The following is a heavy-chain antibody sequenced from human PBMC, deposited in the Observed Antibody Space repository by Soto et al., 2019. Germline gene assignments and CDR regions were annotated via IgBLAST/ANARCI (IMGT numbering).Heavy chain of an antibody. J-gene: IGHJ4*02. D-gene: IGHD3-16*02. CDR1: GFTFSSYG. V-gene: IGHV3-30*18. Sequence: QVQLVESGGGVVQPGRSLRLSCAASGFTFSSYGMHWVRQAPGKGLEWVAVISYDGSDKYYADSVKGRFTISRDNSKNTLNLQMNSLRADDTAVYYCAKALGELSPESYEYWGQGTLITVSS. CDR2: ISYDGSDK. CDR3: AKALGELSPESYEY.